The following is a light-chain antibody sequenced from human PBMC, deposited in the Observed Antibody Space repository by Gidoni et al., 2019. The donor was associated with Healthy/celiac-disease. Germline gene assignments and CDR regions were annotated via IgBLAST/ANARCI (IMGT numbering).Light chain of an antibody. Sequence: SYALTKPAARSVSPGQTARITCDGDALPNQYAYWYQQKPGQAPVLVIYKDSERPSGIPERFSGSRSGTTVTLTISGVQAEDEADYYCQSADSSGTVVFGGGTKLTVL. CDR3: QSADSSGTVV. CDR1: ALPNQY. CDR2: KDS. V-gene: IGLV3-25*03. J-gene: IGLJ2*01.